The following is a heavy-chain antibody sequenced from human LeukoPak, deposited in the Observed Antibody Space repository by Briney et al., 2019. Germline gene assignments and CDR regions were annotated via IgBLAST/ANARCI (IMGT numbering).Heavy chain of an antibody. J-gene: IGHJ4*02. Sequence: GGSLRLSCAASGFTFSNAWMSWVRQAPGKGLEWVGRIKSKTDGGTTDYAAPVKGRFTISRDDSKNTLYLQMNSLRAEDTAVYYCARDPDNDYGDYDDYWGQGTLVTVSS. V-gene: IGHV3-15*01. CDR1: GFTFSNAW. D-gene: IGHD4-17*01. CDR3: ARDPDNDYGDYDDY. CDR2: IKSKTDGGTT.